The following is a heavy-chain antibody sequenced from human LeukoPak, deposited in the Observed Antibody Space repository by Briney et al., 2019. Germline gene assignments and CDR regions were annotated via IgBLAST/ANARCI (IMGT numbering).Heavy chain of an antibody. CDR2: TYYSGST. J-gene: IGHJ4*02. Sequence: SETLSLTCTVSGGSISSYYWSWIRQPPGKGLEWIGYTYYSGSTNYNPSLKSRVTISVDTSKNQFSLKLSSVTAADTAVYYCARDSLTLYSSGWYGFDYWGQGTLVTVSS. D-gene: IGHD6-19*01. V-gene: IGHV4-59*01. CDR1: GGSISSYY. CDR3: ARDSLTLYSSGWYGFDY.